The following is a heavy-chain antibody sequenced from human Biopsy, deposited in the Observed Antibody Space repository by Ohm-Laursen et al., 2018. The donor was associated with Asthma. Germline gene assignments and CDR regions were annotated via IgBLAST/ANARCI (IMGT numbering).Heavy chain of an antibody. D-gene: IGHD3-22*01. V-gene: IGHV4-31*03. CDR2: ISYTGTT. CDR1: GDSSNSGGYS. Sequence: TLSRTCTVSGDSSNSGGYSWTWIRQLPGKGLEWIGYISYTGTTYYNPSLKSRISMTVDTSKIQFSLKLSSVTAADTAIYYCARERMFFYDSSGYGAFDIWGQGTLVTVSS. CDR3: ARERMFFYDSSGYGAFDI. J-gene: IGHJ3*02.